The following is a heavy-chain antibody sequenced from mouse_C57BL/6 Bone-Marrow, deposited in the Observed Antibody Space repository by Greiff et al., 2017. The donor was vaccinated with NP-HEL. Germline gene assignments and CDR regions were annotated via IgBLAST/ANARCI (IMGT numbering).Heavy chain of an antibody. CDR3: ARGDDYDDGVAY. D-gene: IGHD2-4*01. CDR1: GYTFTSYW. CDR2: INPSSGYT. Sequence: QVHVKQSGAELAKPGASVKLSCKASGYTFTSYWVHWVKQRPGQGLEWIGYINPSSGYTKYNQKFKDKATLTADKSSSTAYMQLSSLTYEDSAVYYCARGDDYDDGVAYWGQGTLVTVSA. V-gene: IGHV1-7*01. J-gene: IGHJ3*01.